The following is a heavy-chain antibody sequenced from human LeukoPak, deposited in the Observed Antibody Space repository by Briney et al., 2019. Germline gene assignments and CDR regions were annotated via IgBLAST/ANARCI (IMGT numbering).Heavy chain of an antibody. Sequence: PSETLSLTCTVSGGSISSYYWSWIRQPPGKGLEWIGFFYNSGSTNYNPSLKSRVTISVDTSKNQFSLKLSSVTAADTAVYYCARTSIYYDSSGYRSWGQGTLVTVSS. CDR1: GGSISSYY. D-gene: IGHD3-22*01. V-gene: IGHV4-59*12. CDR2: FYNSGST. CDR3: ARTSIYYDSSGYRS. J-gene: IGHJ5*02.